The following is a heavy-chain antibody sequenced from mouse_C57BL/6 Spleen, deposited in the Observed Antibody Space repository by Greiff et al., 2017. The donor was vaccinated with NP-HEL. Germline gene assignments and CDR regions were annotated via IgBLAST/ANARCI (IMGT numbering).Heavy chain of an antibody. CDR1: GFTFSCYG. J-gene: IGHJ4*01. D-gene: IGHD2-4*01. V-gene: IGHV5-6*01. CDR2: ISSGGSYT. Sequence: EVHLVESGGDLVKPGGSLKLSCAASGFTFSCYGMSWVRQTPDKRLEWVATISSGGSYTYYPDSVKGRFTISRDNAKNTLYLQMSSLKSEDTAMYYCARPYDYDEEGYAMDYWGQGTSVTVSS. CDR3: ARPYDYDEEGYAMDY.